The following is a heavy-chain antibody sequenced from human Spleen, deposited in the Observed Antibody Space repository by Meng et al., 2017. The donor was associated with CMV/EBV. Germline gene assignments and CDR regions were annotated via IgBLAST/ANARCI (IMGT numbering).Heavy chain of an antibody. V-gene: IGHV3-21*01. CDR1: GFTFSSYS. CDR2: ISSSSSYI. D-gene: IGHD6-13*01. J-gene: IGHJ4*02. CDR3: AREIWYRTDY. Sequence: GESLKISCAASGFTFSSYSMNWVRQAPGKGLEWVSSISSSSSYIYYADSVKGRFTISRDNAKNSLYLQMNSLRAEDTAVYYCAREIWYRTDYWGRGTLVTVSS.